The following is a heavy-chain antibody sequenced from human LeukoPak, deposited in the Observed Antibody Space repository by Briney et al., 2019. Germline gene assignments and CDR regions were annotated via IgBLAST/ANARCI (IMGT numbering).Heavy chain of an antibody. V-gene: IGHV3-30*18. CDR2: ISYDGSNT. Sequence: GGSLRLSCAASGFTFSSYGMHWVRQAPGKGLEWVAVISYDGSNTYYADSVKGRFTISRDNSKNMLYLQMNSLRAEDTAVYYCAKGVASAGTREYFDYWGQGTLVTVSS. CDR1: GFTFSSYG. J-gene: IGHJ4*02. D-gene: IGHD3-3*01. CDR3: AKGVASAGTREYFDY.